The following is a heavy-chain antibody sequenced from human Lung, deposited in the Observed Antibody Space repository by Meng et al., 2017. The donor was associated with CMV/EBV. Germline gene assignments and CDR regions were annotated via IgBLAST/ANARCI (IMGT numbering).Heavy chain of an antibody. D-gene: IGHD3-3*01. V-gene: IGHV1-8*03. CDR1: VYTFTSYD. Sequence: ASXXVSXKASVYTFTSYDINWVRQATGQGLEWMGWMNPNSGNTGYAQKFQGRVAITRNTSISTAYMELSSLRSEDTAVYYCARVYTCRDDFWRNCYYYGMDVXGQGXTVTVSS. J-gene: IGHJ6*02. CDR3: ARVYTCRDDFWRNCYYYGMDV. CDR2: MNPNSGNT.